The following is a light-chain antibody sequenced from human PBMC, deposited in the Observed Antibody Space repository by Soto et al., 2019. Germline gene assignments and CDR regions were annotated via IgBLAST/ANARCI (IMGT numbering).Light chain of an antibody. CDR1: QTVSGNY. CDR3: QQYGSSPPYT. Sequence: EIVLTQSPGILSLSPGERATLSCRASQTVSGNYLAWYQQKPGQSPRLLIYGSSDRATGIPYRFSGSGSGTDFTLTINRVEPEDFAVYYCQQYGSSPPYTFGQGTTLEI. J-gene: IGKJ2*01. V-gene: IGKV3-20*01. CDR2: GSS.